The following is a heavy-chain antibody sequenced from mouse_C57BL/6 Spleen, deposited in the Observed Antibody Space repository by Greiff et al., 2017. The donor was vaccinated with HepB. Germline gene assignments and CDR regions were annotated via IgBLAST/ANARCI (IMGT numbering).Heavy chain of an antibody. CDR3: TRTITTVVGRGYFDV. D-gene: IGHD1-1*01. V-gene: IGHV5-4*01. CDR1: GFTFSSYA. J-gene: IGHJ1*03. Sequence: EVQLVESGGGLVKPGGSLKLSCAASGFTFSSYAMSWVRQTPEKRLEWVATISDGGSYTYYPDNVKGRFTISRDNAKNNLYLQMSHLKSEDTAMYYCTRTITTVVGRGYFDVWGTGTTVTVSS. CDR2: ISDGGSYT.